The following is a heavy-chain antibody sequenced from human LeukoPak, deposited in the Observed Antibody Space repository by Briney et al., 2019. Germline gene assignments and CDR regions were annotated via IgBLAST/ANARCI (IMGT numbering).Heavy chain of an antibody. CDR2: ISSSGSTI. CDR3: ARDQKWGRFGITNWFDP. Sequence: GGSLRLSCAASGFTFSDYYMSWIRQAPGKGLEWVSYISSSGSTIYYADSVKGRFTISRDNAKNSLYLQMNSLRAEDTAVYYCARDQKWGRFGITNWFDPWGQGTLVTVSS. V-gene: IGHV3-11*01. CDR1: GFTFSDYY. D-gene: IGHD3-10*01. J-gene: IGHJ5*02.